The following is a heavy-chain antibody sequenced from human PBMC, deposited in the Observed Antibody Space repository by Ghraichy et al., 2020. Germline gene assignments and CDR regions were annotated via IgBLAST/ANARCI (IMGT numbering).Heavy chain of an antibody. J-gene: IGHJ6*03. D-gene: IGHD3-3*01. Sequence: GESLNISCAASGFTFSSSWMSWVRQAPGKGLEWVANIKQDGSEKSYVDSVKGRFTISRDNAKSSLFLQMNSLRAEDTAVYYCARDPRPLQFLEWYYYMDVWGKGTTVTVSS. V-gene: IGHV3-7*01. CDR2: IKQDGSEK. CDR3: ARDPRPLQFLEWYYYMDV. CDR1: GFTFSSSW.